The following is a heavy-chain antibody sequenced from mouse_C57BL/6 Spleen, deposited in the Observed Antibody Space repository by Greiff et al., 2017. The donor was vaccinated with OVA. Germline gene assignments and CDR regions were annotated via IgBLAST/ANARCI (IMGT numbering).Heavy chain of an antibody. V-gene: IGHV1-7*01. Sequence: QVQLQQSGAELAKPGASVKLSCKASGYTFTSYWMHWVKQRPGQGLEWIGYINPSSGYTKYNQKFKDKATLTADKSTSTAYMQLSSLTYEDSAVYYCTRSSSGYVGFAYWGQGTLVTVSA. D-gene: IGHD3-2*02. CDR2: INPSSGYT. J-gene: IGHJ3*01. CDR1: GYTFTSYW. CDR3: TRSSSGYVGFAY.